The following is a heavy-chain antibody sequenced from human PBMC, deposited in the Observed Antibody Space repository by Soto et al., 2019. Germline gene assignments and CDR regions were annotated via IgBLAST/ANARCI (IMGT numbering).Heavy chain of an antibody. J-gene: IGHJ5*02. CDR1: GGSFSGYY. V-gene: IGHV4-34*01. Sequence: SETLSLTCAVYGGSFSGYYWNWIRQPPGKGLEWIGEIDHSGYTNYDPSLKSRVTISVDTSKNQFSLRLTSVTAADTAVYYCARVRDWFDPWGQGTLVTVSS. CDR2: IDHSGYT. D-gene: IGHD3-3*01. CDR3: ARVRDWFDP.